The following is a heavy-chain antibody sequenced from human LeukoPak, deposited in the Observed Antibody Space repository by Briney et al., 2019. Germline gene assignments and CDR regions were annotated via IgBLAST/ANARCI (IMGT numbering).Heavy chain of an antibody. CDR3: ARGSWSAADTNIDY. D-gene: IGHD6-13*01. CDR2: INSDGSRT. J-gene: IGHJ4*02. V-gene: IGHV3-74*01. CDR1: GFTISTYW. Sequence: GGSLRLSCAASGFTISTYWMHWVRQGPGKGLVWVSCINSDGSRTTYADSVKGRFTISRDNAKNTLYLQMNTLRVEDTAVYYCARGSWSAADTNIDYWGQGTLVTVSS.